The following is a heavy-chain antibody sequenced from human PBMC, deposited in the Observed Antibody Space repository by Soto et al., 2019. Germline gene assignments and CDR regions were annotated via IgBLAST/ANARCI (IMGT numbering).Heavy chain of an antibody. CDR2: IKIDGSEK. Sequence: EVQMLQSGGGMVQPGGSLRLSCVGSGLTLGHYWMSWVRQATGKGLEWVANIKIDGSEKYYVDSVKGRFAISRDNAKNSVFLQLNSLRTEDTAVYYCARELELVDGFDHWGQGSLVIVSP. CDR1: GLTLGHYW. V-gene: IGHV3-7*03. CDR3: ARELELVDGFDH. J-gene: IGHJ4*02. D-gene: IGHD2-8*02.